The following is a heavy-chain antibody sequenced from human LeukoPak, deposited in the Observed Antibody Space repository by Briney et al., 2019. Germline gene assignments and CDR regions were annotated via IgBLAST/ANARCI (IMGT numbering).Heavy chain of an antibody. J-gene: IGHJ5*02. CDR2: INHSGST. CDR3: ARLTGLRSPFDP. D-gene: IGHD3-3*01. Sequence: SETLSLTCAVYGGSFSGYYWSWIRQPPGKGLEWIGEINHSGSTNYNPSLKSRVTISVDTSKNQFSLKLNSVTAADTAVYYCARLTGLRSPFDPWGQGTLVTVSS. CDR1: GGSFSGYY. V-gene: IGHV4-34*01.